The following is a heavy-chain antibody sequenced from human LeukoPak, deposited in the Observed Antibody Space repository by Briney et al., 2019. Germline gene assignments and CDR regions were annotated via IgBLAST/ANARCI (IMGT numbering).Heavy chain of an antibody. CDR3: AKDRGGYSSFASGYMDV. Sequence: GGSLRLSCAPSGFTFSSYAMSWVRQAPGKGREWVSAISGSGGSTYYADSVKGRFTISRDNSKNTLYLQMNSLRAEDTAVYYCAKDRGGYSSFASGYMDVWGKGTTVTVSS. CDR1: GFTFSSYA. D-gene: IGHD4-11*01. V-gene: IGHV3-23*01. CDR2: ISGSGGST. J-gene: IGHJ6*03.